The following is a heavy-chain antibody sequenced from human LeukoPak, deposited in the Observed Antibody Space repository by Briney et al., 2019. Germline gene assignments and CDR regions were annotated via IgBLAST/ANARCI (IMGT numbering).Heavy chain of an antibody. CDR3: ARVVTIAAARSPFDY. V-gene: IGHV4-59*12. CDR1: GDSINNYY. D-gene: IGHD6-13*01. CDR2: ISYSGSS. Sequence: SETLSLTCTVSGDSINNYYWSWIRQPPGKGLEWIGYISYSGSSNYNPSLNSRVTIIVDKSKNQFSLKLSSVTAADTAVYYCARVVTIAAARSPFDYWGQGTLVTVSS. J-gene: IGHJ4*02.